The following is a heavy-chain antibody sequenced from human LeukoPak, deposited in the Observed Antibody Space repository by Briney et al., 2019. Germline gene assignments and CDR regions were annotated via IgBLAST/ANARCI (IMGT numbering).Heavy chain of an antibody. J-gene: IGHJ4*02. Sequence: ASVKVSCKASGYTFTSYGISWVRQAPGQGLEWMGWISAYNGNTNYAQKLQGRVTMTTDTSTSTAYVELRSLRSDDTAVYYCARAVVGTTVVTGYYFDYWGQGTLVTVSS. CDR3: ARAVVGTTVVTGYYFDY. CDR2: ISAYNGNT. V-gene: IGHV1-18*01. CDR1: GYTFTSYG. D-gene: IGHD4-23*01.